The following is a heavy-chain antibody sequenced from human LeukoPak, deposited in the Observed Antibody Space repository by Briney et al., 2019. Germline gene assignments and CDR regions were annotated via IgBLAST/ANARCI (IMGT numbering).Heavy chain of an antibody. D-gene: IGHD5-18*01. V-gene: IGHV4-30-2*01. J-gene: IGHJ4*02. CDR3: ASNAGAMVYR. CDR1: GGSISSGGYY. CDR2: IYHSGST. Sequence: SQTLSLTCTVSGGSISSGGYYWSWIRQPPGKGLEWIGYIYHSGSTYYNPSLKSRVTISVDRSKNQFSLKLSSVTAADTAVYYCASNAGAMVYRWGQGTLVTVSS.